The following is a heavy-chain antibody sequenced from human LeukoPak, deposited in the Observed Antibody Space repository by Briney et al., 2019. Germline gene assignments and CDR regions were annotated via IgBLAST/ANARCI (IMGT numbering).Heavy chain of an antibody. J-gene: IGHJ4*02. CDR1: GFTVSSNY. V-gene: IGHV3-53*01. Sequence: PGGCLRLSCAASGFTVSSNYMSWVRQAPGKGLEWVSLIYSGGATYYADSVKGRFTISRDNSKNTLSLQVNSLRAEDTAVYYCARGLRYFDSWGQGTLVTVSS. CDR2: IYSGGAT. CDR3: ARGLRYFDS. D-gene: IGHD3-9*01.